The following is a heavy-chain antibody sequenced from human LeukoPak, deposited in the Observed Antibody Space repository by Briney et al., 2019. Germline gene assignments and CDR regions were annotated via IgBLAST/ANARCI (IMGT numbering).Heavy chain of an antibody. D-gene: IGHD5-12*01. CDR2: IYSGGST. J-gene: IGHJ4*02. V-gene: IGHV3-53*01. CDR3: AKDRWRWGATHLDY. CDR1: GITVSSDS. Sequence: GGSLRLSCTVSGITVSSDSMSWVRQAPGKGLEWVSFIYSGGSTHYSDSVKGRFTISRDNSKNTLYLQMNSLRAEDTAVYYCAKDRWRWGATHLDYWGQGTLVTVSS.